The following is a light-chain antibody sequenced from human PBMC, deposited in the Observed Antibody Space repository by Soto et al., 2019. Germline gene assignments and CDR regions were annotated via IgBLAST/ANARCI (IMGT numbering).Light chain of an antibody. J-gene: IGKJ1*01. Sequence: VMTQSPATLSVSPGERATLSCRASKSVGRNVAWYQQKPGQAPRLLIYGAFTRATDIPARFSGSGSGTEFTLTISSLQSEDFAVYYCHQYDNWPPWTFGQGTLVEVK. V-gene: IGKV3-15*01. CDR2: GAF. CDR1: KSVGRN. CDR3: HQYDNWPPWT.